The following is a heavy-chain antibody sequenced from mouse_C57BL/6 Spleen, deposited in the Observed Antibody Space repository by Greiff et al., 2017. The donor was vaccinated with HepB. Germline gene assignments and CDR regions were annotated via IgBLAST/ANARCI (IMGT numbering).Heavy chain of an antibody. J-gene: IGHJ4*01. CDR3: ASPKATVDAMDY. Sequence: QVHVKQPGAELVKPGASVKLSCKASGYTFTSYWMHWVKQRPGRGLEWIGRIDPNSGGTKYNEKFKSKATLTVDKPSSTAYMQLSSLTSEDSAVYYCASPKATVDAMDYWGQGTSVTVSS. CDR2: IDPNSGGT. CDR1: GYTFTSYW. D-gene: IGHD1-1*01. V-gene: IGHV1-72*01.